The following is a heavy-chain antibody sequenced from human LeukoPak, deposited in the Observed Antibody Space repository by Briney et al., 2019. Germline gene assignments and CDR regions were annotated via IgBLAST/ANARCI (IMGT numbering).Heavy chain of an antibody. CDR1: GSTFSSYA. D-gene: IGHD3-22*01. CDR2: IISSGGTT. J-gene: IGHJ4*02. V-gene: IGHV3-23*01. CDR3: AKEYYDSSGYYYSLDC. Sequence: GGSLRLSCAASGSTFSSYAMSWVRQAPGKGLEWVSSIISSGGTTYYADSVKGRFTISRDNSKNTLYLQMNSLRAEDTAVYYCAKEYYDSSGYYYSLDCWGQGALVTVSS.